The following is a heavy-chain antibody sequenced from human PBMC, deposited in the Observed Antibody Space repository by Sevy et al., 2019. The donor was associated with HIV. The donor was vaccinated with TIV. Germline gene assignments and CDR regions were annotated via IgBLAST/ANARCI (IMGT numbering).Heavy chain of an antibody. D-gene: IGHD2-15*01. CDR1: GFTFSSYG. V-gene: IGHV3-33*01. J-gene: IGHJ4*02. Sequence: GGSLRLSCAASGFTFSSYGMHWVRQAPGKGLEWVAVIWYDGSNKYYADSVKGRFTISRDNSKNTLYLQMSSLRAEDTAVYFCAREAGYCSGGSCYGVTNHFDYWGQGTLVTVSS. CDR3: AREAGYCSGGSCYGVTNHFDY. CDR2: IWYDGSNK.